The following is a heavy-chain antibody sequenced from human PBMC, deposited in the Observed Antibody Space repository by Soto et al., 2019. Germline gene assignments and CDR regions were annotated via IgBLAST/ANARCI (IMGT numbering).Heavy chain of an antibody. V-gene: IGHV6-1*01. D-gene: IGHD2-15*01. Sequence: SQTLSLTCVGSGDTVSSNSVAWNWVRQSPSRGLEWLGRTYYMSRWYSDYAVPVRSRIDINADTSKNQVSLQLNPVTPEDTAVYYCARSEEDSDYYYYGMDVWGQGTTVTVSS. J-gene: IGHJ6*02. CDR1: GDTVSSNSVA. CDR3: ARSEEDSDYYYYGMDV. CDR2: TYYMSRWYS.